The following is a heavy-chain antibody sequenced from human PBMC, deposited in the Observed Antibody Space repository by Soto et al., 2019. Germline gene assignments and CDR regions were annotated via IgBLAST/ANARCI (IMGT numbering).Heavy chain of an antibody. V-gene: IGHV1-18*01. CDR3: ARDLGGVLMALDP. J-gene: IGHJ5*02. CDR1: GYTFNNYP. CDR2: ISPYSGST. D-gene: IGHD2-8*01. Sequence: ASVKVSCKASGYTFNNYPISWVLQAPGQGLEWMGWISPYSGSTNSAQNLHDRVTMTTDTSTSTAYLELRSLRSDDTAVYYCARDLGGVLMALDPWGQGTLVTVSS.